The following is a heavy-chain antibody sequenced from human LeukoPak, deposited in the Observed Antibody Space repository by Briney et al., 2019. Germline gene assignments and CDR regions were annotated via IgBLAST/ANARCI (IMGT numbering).Heavy chain of an antibody. V-gene: IGHV4-59*01. CDR1: GGSISSYY. CDR3: ARGLVPEGYNSGWYGYYYYGMDV. D-gene: IGHD6-19*01. CDR2: IYYSGGT. Sequence: SETLSLTCAVSGGSISSYYWSWIRQPPGKGLEWIGDIYYSGGTNYNPSLKSRVTISVDTSTNQFSLKLNSVTAADTGVYYCARGLVPEGYNSGWYGYYYYGMDVWGQGTTVTVSS. J-gene: IGHJ6*02.